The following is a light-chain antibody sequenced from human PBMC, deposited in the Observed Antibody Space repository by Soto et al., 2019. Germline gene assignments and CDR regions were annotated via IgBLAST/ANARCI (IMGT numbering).Light chain of an antibody. CDR1: QSVSSN. CDR2: GAS. J-gene: IGKJ1*01. Sequence: EIVMGESPATLSVARGERATLSCRASQSVSSNLAWYQQKPGQAPRLLIYGASTRATGIPARFSGSGSGTEFTLTISSLQSEDFAVYYCQQYNNWPPTFGQGTKVDI. V-gene: IGKV3-15*01. CDR3: QQYNNWPPT.